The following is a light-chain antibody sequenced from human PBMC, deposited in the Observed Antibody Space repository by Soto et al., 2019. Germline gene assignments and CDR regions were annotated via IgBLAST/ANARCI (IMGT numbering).Light chain of an antibody. J-gene: IGLJ1*01. CDR3: CSYAGSRTYV. Sequence: QSALTQPASVSGSPGQSITFSCTGTSIDVGSYNLVSWYQQHPGKAPKLMIYEVSKRPSGVSNRFSGSKSGNTAFLTISGLQAEDEADYYCCSYAGSRTYVFGTGTKVTVL. CDR1: SIDVGSYNL. CDR2: EVS. V-gene: IGLV2-23*02.